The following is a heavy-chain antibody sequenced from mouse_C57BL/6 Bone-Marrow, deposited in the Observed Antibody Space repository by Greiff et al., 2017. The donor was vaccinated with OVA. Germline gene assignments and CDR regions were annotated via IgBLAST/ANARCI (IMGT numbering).Heavy chain of an antibody. CDR3: ARANYGNFHWYFDV. Sequence: EVQRVESGGGLVKPGGSLKLSCAASGFTFSSYAMSWVRQTPEKRLEWVATISDGGSYTYYPDNVKGRFTISRDNAKNNLYLQMSHLKSEDTAMYYCARANYGNFHWYFDVWGTGTTVTVSS. V-gene: IGHV5-4*01. CDR2: ISDGGSYT. J-gene: IGHJ1*03. D-gene: IGHD2-1*01. CDR1: GFTFSSYA.